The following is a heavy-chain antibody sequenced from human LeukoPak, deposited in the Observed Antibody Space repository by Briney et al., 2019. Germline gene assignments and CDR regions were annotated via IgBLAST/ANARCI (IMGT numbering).Heavy chain of an antibody. D-gene: IGHD3-3*01. V-gene: IGHV3-30*18. J-gene: IGHJ1*01. CDR1: GFTFSSYG. CDR3: AKFLGKVYERYFQH. Sequence: GGSLRLSCAASGFTFSSYGMHWVRQAPGKGLEWVAVISYDGSNKYYAGSVKGRFTISRDNSKNTLYLQMNSLRAEDTAVYYCAKFLGKVYERYFQHWGQGTLVTVSS. CDR2: ISYDGSNK.